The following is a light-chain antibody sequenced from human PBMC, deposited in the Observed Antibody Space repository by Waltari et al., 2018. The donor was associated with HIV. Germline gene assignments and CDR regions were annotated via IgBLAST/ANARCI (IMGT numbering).Light chain of an antibody. CDR1: SGSVSTSYY. CDR3: VLYMGSGIGV. V-gene: IGLV8-61*01. CDR2: STN. J-gene: IGLJ2*01. Sequence: QTVVTQEPSFSVSPGGTVTLTCGLSSGSVSTSYYPRWYQQTPGQAPRTLISSTNTRPSGVPDRFSGSILGNKAALTITGAQADDESDYYCVLYMGSGIGVFGGGTKLTVL.